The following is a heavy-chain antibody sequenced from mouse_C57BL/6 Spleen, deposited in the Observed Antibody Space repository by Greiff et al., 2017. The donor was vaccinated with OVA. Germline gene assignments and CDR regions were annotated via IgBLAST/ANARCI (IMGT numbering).Heavy chain of an antibody. CDR1: GFSLTSYG. V-gene: IGHV2-6-1*01. Sequence: VKLMESGPGLVAPSQSLSITCTVSGFSLTSYGVHWVRQPPGKGLEWLVVIWSDGSTTYNSALKSRLSISKDNSKSQVFLKMNSLQTDDTAMYYCARHELGRGYAMDYWGQGTSVTVSS. D-gene: IGHD4-1*01. CDR3: ARHELGRGYAMDY. J-gene: IGHJ4*01. CDR2: IWSDGST.